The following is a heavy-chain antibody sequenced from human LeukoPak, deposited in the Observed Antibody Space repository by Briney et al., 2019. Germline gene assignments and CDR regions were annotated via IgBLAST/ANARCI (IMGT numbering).Heavy chain of an antibody. CDR3: ARDPVYSGWYAERAFDI. D-gene: IGHD6-19*01. Sequence: SETLSLTCAVSGYSISSGYYWGWIRQPPGKGLEWIGSIYHSGITYYNPSLKSRVTISVDTSKNQFSLKLSSVTAADTAVYYCARDPVYSGWYAERAFDIWGQGTMVTVSS. CDR2: IYHSGIT. J-gene: IGHJ3*02. CDR1: GYSISSGYY. V-gene: IGHV4-38-2*02.